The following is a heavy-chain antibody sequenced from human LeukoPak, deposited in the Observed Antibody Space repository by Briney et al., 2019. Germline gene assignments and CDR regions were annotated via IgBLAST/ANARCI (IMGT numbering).Heavy chain of an antibody. Sequence: ASVKVSCKASGYTFTSYYMHWVRQAPGQGLEWMGIINPSGGSTSYAQKFQGRVTMTRDTSTSTVYMELSSLRSEDTAVYYCARDWRGGDGPEWELLSYNWFDPWGQGTLVTVSS. CDR3: ARDWRGGDGPEWELLSYNWFDP. CDR1: GYTFTSYY. D-gene: IGHD1-26*01. V-gene: IGHV1-46*01. J-gene: IGHJ5*02. CDR2: INPSGGST.